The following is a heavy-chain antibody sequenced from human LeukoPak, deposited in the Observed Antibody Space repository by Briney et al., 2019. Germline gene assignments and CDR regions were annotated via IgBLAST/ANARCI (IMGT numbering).Heavy chain of an antibody. CDR1: GFTFDDYG. D-gene: IGHD3-3*01. V-gene: IGHV3-20*04. Sequence: PGGSLRLSCAASGFTFDDYGMSWVRQAPGKGLEWVSGINWNGGSTGYADSVKGRFTISRDNAKNSLYLQMNSLRAEDTALYYCARDWGDDFWSGYPSWGQGTLVTVSS. J-gene: IGHJ5*02. CDR2: INWNGGST. CDR3: ARDWGDDFWSGYPS.